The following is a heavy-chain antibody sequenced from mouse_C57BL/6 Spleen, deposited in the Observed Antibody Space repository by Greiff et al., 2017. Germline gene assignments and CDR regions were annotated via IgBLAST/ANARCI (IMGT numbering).Heavy chain of an antibody. CDR1: GYTFTSYW. D-gene: IGHD2-4*01. Sequence: QVQLKESGAELVKPGASVKMSCKASGYTFTSYWITWVKQRPGQGLEWLGDIYPGSGSTNYNEKFKSKATLTVDTSSSTAYMQLSSLTSEDSAVYYGANDYDGFWFAYWGQGTLVTVSA. V-gene: IGHV1-55*01. CDR2: IYPGSGST. J-gene: IGHJ3*01. CDR3: ANDYDGFWFAY.